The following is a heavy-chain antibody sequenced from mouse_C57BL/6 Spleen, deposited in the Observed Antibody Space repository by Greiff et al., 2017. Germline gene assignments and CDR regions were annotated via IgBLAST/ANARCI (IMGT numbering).Heavy chain of an antibody. CDR3: ARRAGDALFDD. V-gene: IGHV8-12*01. J-gene: IGHJ2*01. Sequence: QVTLKESGPGILQSSQTLSLTCSFSGFSLSTSGMGVSWIRQPSGKGLEWLAHIYWDDDKRYNPSLKSRLTISKETSRNQVFLKITSVDTADTATYYCARRAGDALFDDWGQGTTLTVSS. CDR1: GFSLSTSGMG. CDR2: IYWDDDK.